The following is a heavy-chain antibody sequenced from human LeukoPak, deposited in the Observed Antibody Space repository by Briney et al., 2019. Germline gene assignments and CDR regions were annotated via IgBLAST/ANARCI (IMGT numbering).Heavy chain of an antibody. J-gene: IGHJ6*03. CDR2: ISAYNGNT. D-gene: IGHD2-15*01. CDR3: ARARGGTVLYYYYYMDV. Sequence: ASVKVSCKASGYTFTSYGISWVRQAPGQGPEWMGWISAYNGNTNYAQKLQGRVTMTTDTSTSTAYMELRSLRSDDTAVYYCARARGGTVLYYYYYMDVWGKGTTVTVSS. V-gene: IGHV1-18*01. CDR1: GYTFTSYG.